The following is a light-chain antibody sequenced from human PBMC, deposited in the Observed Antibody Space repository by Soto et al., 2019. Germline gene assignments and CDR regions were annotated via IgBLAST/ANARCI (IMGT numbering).Light chain of an antibody. CDR1: SSDVGGYNY. V-gene: IGLV2-14*01. Sequence: QSVLTQPASVSGSPGQSITISCTGTSSDVGGYNYVSWYQQHPGKAPKLMIYEVSNRPSGVSNRFSGSKSGNTASLTISGLQAEDEAEYYGSSYTSSSTPYVFGTGTQLTVL. CDR3: SSYTSSSTPYV. CDR2: EVS. J-gene: IGLJ1*01.